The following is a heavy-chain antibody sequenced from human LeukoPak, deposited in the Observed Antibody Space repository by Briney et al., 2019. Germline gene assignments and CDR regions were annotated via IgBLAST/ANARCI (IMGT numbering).Heavy chain of an antibody. CDR1: GGSISSSNW. Sequence: SGTLSLTCAVSGGSISSSNWWSWVRQPPGKGLEWIGEIYHSGSTNYNPSLKSRVTISVDTSKNQFSLKLSSVTAADTAVYYCASKPTRGLRLGELSPLGDWGQGTLVTVSS. CDR2: IYHSGST. D-gene: IGHD3-16*02. CDR3: ASKPTRGLRLGELSPLGD. J-gene: IGHJ4*02. V-gene: IGHV4-4*02.